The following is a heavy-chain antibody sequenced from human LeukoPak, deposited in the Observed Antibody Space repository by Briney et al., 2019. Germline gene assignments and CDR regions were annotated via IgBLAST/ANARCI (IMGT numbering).Heavy chain of an antibody. Sequence: GGSLRLSCAASGFTFSNAWMSWVRQAPGKGLEWVGRIKSKTDGGTIDYAAHVKGRFTISRDDLKNTLFLQMNSLKTEDTAVYYCTNFDWILYHGASYYFYYMDVWGKGTTVSVSS. CDR1: GFTFSNAW. D-gene: IGHD3-9*01. J-gene: IGHJ6*03. CDR2: IKSKTDGGTI. CDR3: TNFDWILYHGASYYFYYMDV. V-gene: IGHV3-15*01.